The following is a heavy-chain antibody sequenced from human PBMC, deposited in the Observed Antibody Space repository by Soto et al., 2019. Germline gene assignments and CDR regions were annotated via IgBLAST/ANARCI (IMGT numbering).Heavy chain of an antibody. D-gene: IGHD4-17*01. V-gene: IGHV4-61*01. CDR2: IYYSGST. J-gene: IGHJ4*02. Sequence: PSETLSLTCTVSGGSVTSGSYYWSWIRQPPGKGLEWIGYIYYSGSTIYNPSLKSRLTMSVDTSKNQFSLRLTSATAADTAVYYCARDYGDYQFDYWGQGTLVTVSS. CDR1: GGSVTSGSYY. CDR3: ARDYGDYQFDY.